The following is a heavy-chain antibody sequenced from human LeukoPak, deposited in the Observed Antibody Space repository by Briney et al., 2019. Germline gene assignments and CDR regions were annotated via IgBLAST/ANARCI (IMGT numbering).Heavy chain of an antibody. J-gene: IGHJ4*02. Sequence: PGRSLRLSCAASGFTFSTYIMHGVRQAPGKGLEWVAIILHDGRKEFYADSVEGRFSISRDTSKTTLYLQMNSLRAEDTAVYYCAKDQAYSSSWYDYFDYWGQGTLVTVSS. CDR1: GFTFSTYI. CDR3: AKDQAYSSSWYDYFDY. D-gene: IGHD6-13*01. V-gene: IGHV3-30*04. CDR2: ILHDGRKE.